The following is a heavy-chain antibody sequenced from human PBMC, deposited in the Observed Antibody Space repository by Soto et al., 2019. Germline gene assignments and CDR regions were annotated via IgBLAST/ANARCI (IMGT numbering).Heavy chain of an antibody. V-gene: IGHV3-74*03. J-gene: IGHJ4*02. CDR2: INSDETST. CDR1: GFTFSNYW. Sequence: GGSLRLSCAASGFTFSNYWMNWVRQAPGKGLVWVSRINSDETSTTYADSVKGRFTISRDNSKNTLYLQMTNLRAEDTAVYFCAKAIGPTSPLDYWGRGTLVTVSS. D-gene: IGHD3-22*01. CDR3: AKAIGPTSPLDY.